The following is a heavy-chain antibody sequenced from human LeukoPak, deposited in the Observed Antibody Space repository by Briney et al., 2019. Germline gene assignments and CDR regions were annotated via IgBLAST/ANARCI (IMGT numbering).Heavy chain of an antibody. V-gene: IGHV3-30*18. CDR2: ISVDGSNK. J-gene: IGHJ4*02. D-gene: IGHD3-22*01. CDR1: GFTFSSYE. Sequence: PGGSLRLSCAASGFTFSSYEMHWVRQDPGKGLEWVAVISVDGSNKYYADSVKRRFTISRDNSKNTVYLQMNSLRAEDTAVYYCAKDHYDSSGYYYFDDWGQGTLVTVSS. CDR3: AKDHYDSSGYYYFDD.